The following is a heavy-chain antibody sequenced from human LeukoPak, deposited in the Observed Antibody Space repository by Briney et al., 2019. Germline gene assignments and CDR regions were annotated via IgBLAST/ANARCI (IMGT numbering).Heavy chain of an antibody. Sequence: SVTLSLTRTVSGGSLSSSSYYWGWIRPPPGKGRQGVGCIYYSGSTHHNPSLKSRVPICVDTSKTQFSLKLCSVTAADRAVYYCARLKRISGSYSGGYYFDYWGQGTLVTVSS. CDR1: GGSLSSSSYY. D-gene: IGHD1-26*01. CDR2: IYYSGST. CDR3: ARLKRISGSYSGGYYFDY. V-gene: IGHV4-39*01. J-gene: IGHJ4*02.